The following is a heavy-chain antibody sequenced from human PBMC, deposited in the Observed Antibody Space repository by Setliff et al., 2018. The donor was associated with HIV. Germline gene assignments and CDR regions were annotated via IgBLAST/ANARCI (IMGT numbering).Heavy chain of an antibody. D-gene: IGHD6-6*01. CDR1: GYTFTDYY. CDR2: INPNTGDT. CDR3: ARDPAPSSSASYFQH. Sequence: ASVKVSCKASGYTFTDYYVHWVRQAPGQGLEWMGWINPNTGDTNYAQKFQGRVTMTRDTSTSTVYMELSSLRSEDTAVYYCARDPAPSSSASYFQHWGQGTPVTVSS. V-gene: IGHV1-2*02. J-gene: IGHJ1*01.